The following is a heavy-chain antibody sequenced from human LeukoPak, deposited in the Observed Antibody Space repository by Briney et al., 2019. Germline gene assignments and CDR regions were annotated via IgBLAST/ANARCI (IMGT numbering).Heavy chain of an antibody. V-gene: IGHV4-39*07. D-gene: IGHD6-13*01. CDR2: IYYSGST. Sequence: SETLSLTCTVSGGSISSSSYYWGWIRQPPGKGLEWIGSIYYSGSTYYNPSLKSRVTISVDTSKNQFSLKLSSVTAADTAVYYCAREASEQLVRVYNWFDPWGQGTLVTVSS. CDR1: GGSISSSSYY. CDR3: AREASEQLVRVYNWFDP. J-gene: IGHJ5*02.